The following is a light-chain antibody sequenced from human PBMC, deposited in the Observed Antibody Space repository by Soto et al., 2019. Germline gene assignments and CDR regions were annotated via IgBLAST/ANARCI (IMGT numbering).Light chain of an antibody. Sequence: DIQMTQSPSSLSASVGDRVTITCRASQSISTYLHWYQQKPGTAPKLLIYATSNLQSVVPSRFSGSESGTDFTLTINSLQPEDFATYYCQQAYSTPWTFGQGTKVEIK. V-gene: IGKV1-39*01. J-gene: IGKJ1*01. CDR3: QQAYSTPWT. CDR2: ATS. CDR1: QSISTY.